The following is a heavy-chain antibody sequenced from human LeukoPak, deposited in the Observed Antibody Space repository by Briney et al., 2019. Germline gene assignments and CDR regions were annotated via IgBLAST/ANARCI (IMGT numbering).Heavy chain of an antibody. J-gene: IGHJ4*02. D-gene: IGHD1-7*01. Sequence: VKPSETLSLTCTVSGGSISSHYWSWIRQPPGKGLEWIVYIYYSGSTNYNPSLKSRVTISVDTSKNQFSLKLSSVTAADTAVHYCARTRLNWNYPGHYFDYWGQGTLVTVSS. CDR1: GGSISSHY. CDR3: ARTRLNWNYPGHYFDY. CDR2: IYYSGST. V-gene: IGHV4-59*11.